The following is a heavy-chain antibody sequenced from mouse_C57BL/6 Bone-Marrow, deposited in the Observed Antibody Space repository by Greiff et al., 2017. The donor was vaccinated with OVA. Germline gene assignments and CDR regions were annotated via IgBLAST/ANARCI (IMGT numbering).Heavy chain of an antibody. CDR3: ARRGVYYDYLWYFDV. V-gene: IGHV1-82*01. D-gene: IGHD2-4*01. CDR1: GYAFSSSW. J-gene: IGHJ1*03. Sequence: VKLQQSGPELVKPGASVKISCKASGYAFSSSWMNWVKQRPGKGLEWIGRIYPGAGDTNYNGKFKGKATLTADKSSSTAYMQLSSLTSEDSAVYFCARRGVYYDYLWYFDVWGTGTTVTVSS. CDR2: IYPGAGDT.